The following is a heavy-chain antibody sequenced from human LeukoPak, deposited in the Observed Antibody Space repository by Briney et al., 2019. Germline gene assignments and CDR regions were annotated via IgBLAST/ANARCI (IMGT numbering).Heavy chain of an antibody. CDR3: ARDSGYCSSTSCYNWFDP. Sequence: PSGTLSLTCAVSGCSISSGGYSWRWIRQPPGKGLEWIGYIYHSGSTYYNPSLKSRVTISVDRSKNQFSLKLSSVTAADTAVYYCARDSGYCSSTSCYNWFDPWGQGTLVTVSS. D-gene: IGHD2-2*03. CDR1: GCSISSGGYS. V-gene: IGHV4-30-2*01. J-gene: IGHJ5*02. CDR2: IYHSGST.